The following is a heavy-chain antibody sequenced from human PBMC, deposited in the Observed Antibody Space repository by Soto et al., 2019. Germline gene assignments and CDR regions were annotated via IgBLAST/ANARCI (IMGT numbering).Heavy chain of an antibody. D-gene: IGHD2-2*01. V-gene: IGHV3-43*02. CDR2: ISGDGGST. CDR1: GFTFYDYA. J-gene: IGHJ1*01. CDR3: AKAKYCSSTSCEYFQH. Sequence: GGSLRLSCAASGFTFYDYAMHWVRQAPGKGLEWVSLISGDGGSTYYADSVKGRFTISRDNSKNSLYLQMNSLRTEDTALYYCAKAKYCSSTSCEYFQHWGQGTLVTVSS.